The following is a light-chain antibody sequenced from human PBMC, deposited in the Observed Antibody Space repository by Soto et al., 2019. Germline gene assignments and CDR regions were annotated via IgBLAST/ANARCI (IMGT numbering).Light chain of an antibody. CDR2: DAS. V-gene: IGKV3-20*01. CDR1: QTLNHNY. Sequence: IGLTQSPGTLSLSLLQGATISCSANQTLNHNYLAWYQQKPGQAPRLLIYDASSRATGTPDRFSGTGSATDFTLTISRLEPEDFAVYYCHQYYRTPRTFGQGTKVDIK. CDR3: HQYYRTPRT. J-gene: IGKJ1*01.